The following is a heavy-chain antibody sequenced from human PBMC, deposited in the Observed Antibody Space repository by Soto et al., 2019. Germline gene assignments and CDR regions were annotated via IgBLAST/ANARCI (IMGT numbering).Heavy chain of an antibody. CDR2: IYYSGST. J-gene: IGHJ4*02. CDR3: ARLDIVATIADY. V-gene: IGHV4-59*01. Sequence: SETLSLTCDLYGGSFSGFYWSWIRQPPGKGLEWIGYIYYSGSTNYNPSLKSRVTISVDTSKNQFSLKLSSVTAADTAVYYCARLDIVATIADYWGQGTLVTVSS. CDR1: GGSFSGFY. D-gene: IGHD5-12*01.